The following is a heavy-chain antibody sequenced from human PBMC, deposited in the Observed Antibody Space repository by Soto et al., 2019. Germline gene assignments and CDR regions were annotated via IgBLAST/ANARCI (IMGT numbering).Heavy chain of an antibody. CDR2: IRIKANSYAT. J-gene: IGHJ4*02. D-gene: IGHD6-13*01. Sequence: EVQLVESGGGLVQPGGSLKLSCAASGFTFSGSPIHWVRQASGKGLEWLGRIRIKANSYATSYAASVKGRFTISRDYSMNTAYLQMNRVKTEDTAVYYCSRQVGSWCDYWGQGTLVTVSS. V-gene: IGHV3-73*02. CDR1: GFTFSGSP. CDR3: SRQVGSWCDY.